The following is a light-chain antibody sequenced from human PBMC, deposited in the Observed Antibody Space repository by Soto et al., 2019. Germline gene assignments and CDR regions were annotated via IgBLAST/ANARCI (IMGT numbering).Light chain of an antibody. CDR2: DVS. V-gene: IGLV2-14*03. J-gene: IGLJ2*01. Sequence: QSALTQPASVSGSPGQTIIISCTGTSSDVGGYNFVSWYQQHPGKAPKVMIYDVSNRPSGVSYRFSGSKSGNTASLTISGPQPEDEAIYYCSSFTTISTVVFGGGTKLTVL. CDR1: SSDVGGYNF. CDR3: SSFTTISTVV.